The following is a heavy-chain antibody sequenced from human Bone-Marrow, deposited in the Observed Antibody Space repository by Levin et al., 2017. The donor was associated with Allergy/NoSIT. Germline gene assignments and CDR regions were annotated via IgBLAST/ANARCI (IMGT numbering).Heavy chain of an antibody. CDR1: GFSFSTYG. CDR3: ARDWYTYGFQTVHY. V-gene: IGHV3-33*01. CDR2: IWYDGSHE. J-gene: IGHJ4*02. Sequence: HPGGSLRLSCAASGFSFSTYGMHWVRQAPGKGLEWVATIWYDGSHEYYAESVKGRFTISRDNSNNTLHLQMNSLRAEDTAVYYCARDWYTYGFQTVHYWGQGTLVTVTS. D-gene: IGHD3-10*01.